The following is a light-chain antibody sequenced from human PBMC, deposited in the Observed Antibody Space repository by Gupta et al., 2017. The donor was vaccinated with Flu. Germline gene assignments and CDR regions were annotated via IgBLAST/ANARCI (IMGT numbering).Light chain of an antibody. CDR1: QSISSY. Sequence: DIQMTQSPSSLSASVGDRVTITCRASQSISSYLNWYQQKPGKAPKLLIYAASSLQSGVPSRFSGSGSGTDFTLTISRLQPEDFATYYCQQSYSNPVTFGGGTKVEIK. CDR2: AAS. J-gene: IGKJ4*01. V-gene: IGKV1-39*01. CDR3: QQSYSNPVT.